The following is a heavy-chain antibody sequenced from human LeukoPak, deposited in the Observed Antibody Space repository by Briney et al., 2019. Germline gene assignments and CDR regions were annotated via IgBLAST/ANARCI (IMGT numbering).Heavy chain of an antibody. Sequence: PGGSLRLSCAASGFTFSSYIMNWVRQAPGKGLEWDSSISSSSSYIYYADSVKGRFTISRDNAKNSLYLQMNSLRAEDTAVYYCARDVAAAGTMSYFDYWGQGTLVTVSS. D-gene: IGHD6-13*01. V-gene: IGHV3-21*01. CDR3: ARDVAAAGTMSYFDY. J-gene: IGHJ4*02. CDR1: GFTFSSYI. CDR2: ISSSSSYI.